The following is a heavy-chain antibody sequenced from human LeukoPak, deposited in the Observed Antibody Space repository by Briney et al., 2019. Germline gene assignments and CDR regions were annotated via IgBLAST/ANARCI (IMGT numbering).Heavy chain of an antibody. Sequence: PSQTLSLTCTVSGGSISSGSYYWSWIRQPAGKGLEWIGSIYYSGSTYYNPSLKSRVTISVDTSKNQFSLKLSSVTAADTAVYYCARDFRVFGVDMTTVTTPGMDVWGQGTTVTVSS. CDR2: IYYSGST. J-gene: IGHJ6*02. V-gene: IGHV4-39*07. CDR1: GGSISSGSYY. CDR3: ARDFRVFGVDMTTVTTPGMDV. D-gene: IGHD4-17*01.